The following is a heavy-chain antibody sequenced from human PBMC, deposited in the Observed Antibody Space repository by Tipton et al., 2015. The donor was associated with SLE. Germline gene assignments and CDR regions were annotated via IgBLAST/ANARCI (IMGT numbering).Heavy chain of an antibody. Sequence: TLSLTCTVSGFSVSNGDYYWTWIRQLPGKGLEWIGYISKSGRTHYNPSLQSRLTMSLDTSKNQFSLKMTSMTAADTALYFCVRDGATPYEAVWETPPASSMDVRGKGRTVTVSS. V-gene: IGHV4-31*03. CDR3: VRDGATPYEAVWETPPASSMDV. J-gene: IGHJ6*03. D-gene: IGHD3-16*01. CDR2: ISKSGRT. CDR1: GFSVSNGDYY.